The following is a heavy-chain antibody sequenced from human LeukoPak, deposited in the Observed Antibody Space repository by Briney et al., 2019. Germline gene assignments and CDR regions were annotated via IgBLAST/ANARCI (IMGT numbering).Heavy chain of an antibody. CDR3: ARGYWGIVVVPAATDAFDI. CDR1: GFTFSSYS. D-gene: IGHD2-2*01. CDR2: ISSSSSTI. V-gene: IGHV3-48*01. J-gene: IGHJ3*02. Sequence: PGGSLRLSCAASGFTFSSYSMNWVRQAPGKGLEWVSYISSSSSTIYYADCVKGRFTISRDNAKNSLYLQMNSLRAEDTAVYYCARGYWGIVVVPAATDAFDIWGQGTMVTVSS.